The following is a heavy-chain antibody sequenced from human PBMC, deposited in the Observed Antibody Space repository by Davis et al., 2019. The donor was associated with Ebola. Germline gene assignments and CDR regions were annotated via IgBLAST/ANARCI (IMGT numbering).Heavy chain of an antibody. CDR1: GGTFSSYA. Sequence: SVKVSCKASGGTFSSYAISWVRQAPGQGLEWMGGIIPVFHTPIYAQKFRGSVSFTADESTSTAYMELRSLTSNDTAIYYCASGGGWLPDNWGQGTLVTVSS. D-gene: IGHD5-12*01. CDR3: ASGGGWLPDN. J-gene: IGHJ4*02. CDR2: IIPVFHTP. V-gene: IGHV1-69*13.